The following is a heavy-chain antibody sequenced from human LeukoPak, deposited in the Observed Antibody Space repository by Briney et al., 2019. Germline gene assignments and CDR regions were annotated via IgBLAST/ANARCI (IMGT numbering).Heavy chain of an antibody. Sequence: SETLSLTCAVYGGSFSGYYWSWIRQPPGKGLEWIGEINHSGSTNYNPSLKSRVTISVDTSKNQFSLKLSSVTAADTAVYYCARADIVAVPAAPAVYGMDVWGQGTTVTVSS. V-gene: IGHV4-34*01. CDR2: INHSGST. D-gene: IGHD2-2*01. J-gene: IGHJ6*02. CDR3: ARADIVAVPAAPAVYGMDV. CDR1: GGSFSGYY.